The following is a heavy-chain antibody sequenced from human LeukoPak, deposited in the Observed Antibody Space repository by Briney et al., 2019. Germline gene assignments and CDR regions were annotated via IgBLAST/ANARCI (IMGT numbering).Heavy chain of an antibody. CDR3: ARDALTYGEPRLGI. J-gene: IGHJ4*02. Sequence: GGSLRLSCAASAFTFSDYSMNWVRQAPGKGLEWVASISSSSPYIYYTDSVKGRFTIARDNSRNSLSLQMNSLRVEDTAMYYCARDALTYGEPRLGIWGQGTLVTVSS. D-gene: IGHD4-17*01. CDR1: AFTFSDYS. CDR2: ISSSSPYI. V-gene: IGHV3-21*01.